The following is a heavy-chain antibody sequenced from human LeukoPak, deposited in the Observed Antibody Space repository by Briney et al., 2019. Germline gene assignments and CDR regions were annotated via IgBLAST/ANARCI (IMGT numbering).Heavy chain of an antibody. J-gene: IGHJ3*01. CDR1: GGSFSGYY. CDR2: IDHSGAT. Sequence: SETLSLTCAVYGGSFSGYYWSWIRQPPGKGLEWIGEIDHSGATNYNPSLKSRVTISLDTSKNQFSLTLSSIPAADTAVYYCAKAPYLSSGSWGQGTMVTVSS. CDR3: AKAPYLSSGS. V-gene: IGHV4-34*01. D-gene: IGHD3-22*01.